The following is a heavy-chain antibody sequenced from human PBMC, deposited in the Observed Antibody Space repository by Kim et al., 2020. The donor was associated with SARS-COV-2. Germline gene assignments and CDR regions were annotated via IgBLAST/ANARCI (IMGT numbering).Heavy chain of an antibody. Sequence: SETLSLTCTVSGGSISSYYWSWIRQPPGKGLEWIGYIYYSGSTNYNPSLKSRVTISVDTSKNQFSLKLSSVTAADTAVYYCAGVTDYDFWSGYPDVWGQGTTVTVSS. CDR1: GGSISSYY. CDR3: AGVTDYDFWSGYPDV. CDR2: IYYSGST. V-gene: IGHV4-59*01. D-gene: IGHD3-3*01. J-gene: IGHJ6*02.